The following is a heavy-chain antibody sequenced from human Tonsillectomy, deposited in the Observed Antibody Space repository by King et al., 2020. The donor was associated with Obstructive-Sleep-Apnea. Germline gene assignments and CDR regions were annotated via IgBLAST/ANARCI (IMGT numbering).Heavy chain of an antibody. J-gene: IGHJ4*02. CDR2: INSDGRTT. D-gene: IGHD3-10*01. Sequence: VQLVESGGGLVQPGGSLRLSCPASGFTFSTFWMHWVRQTPGKGLVWMSRINSDGRTTAYADSVKGRFTISRDNAKNTLFLQMNSLRAEDTAVYYCARERGYYVSGTYYNAFDYWGQGTLVTVSS. V-gene: IGHV3-74*01. CDR3: ARERGYYVSGTYYNAFDY. CDR1: GFTFSTFW.